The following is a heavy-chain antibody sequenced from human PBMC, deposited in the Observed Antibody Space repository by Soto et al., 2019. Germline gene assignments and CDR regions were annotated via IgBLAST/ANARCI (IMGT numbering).Heavy chain of an antibody. Sequence: GGSLRLSRAASGFTFSSYAMHWVRQAPGKGLEWVAVISYDGSNKYYADSVKGRFTISRDNSKNTLYLQMNSLRAEDTAVYYCARAREEYYYDSSGYYPFPYWGQGTLVTVST. D-gene: IGHD3-22*01. CDR3: ARAREEYYYDSSGYYPFPY. J-gene: IGHJ4*02. CDR2: ISYDGSNK. V-gene: IGHV3-30-3*01. CDR1: GFTFSSYA.